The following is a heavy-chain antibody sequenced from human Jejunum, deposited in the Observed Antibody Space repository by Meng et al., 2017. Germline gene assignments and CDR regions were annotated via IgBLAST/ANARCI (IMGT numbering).Heavy chain of an antibody. CDR2: IYYSGAT. CDR3: VREKRRTYYFDY. CDR1: GASISGADYY. J-gene: IGHJ4*02. D-gene: IGHD3-16*01. Sequence: QVQLQESGPGLVKPAQTRSRTCTISGASISGADYYWSWIRQPPGKGLEWIGYIYYSGATYSNPSLKSRATISIDTSKNQFSLRLTSVTAADTAVYYCVREKRRTYYFDYWGQGTLVTVSS. V-gene: IGHV4-30-4*01.